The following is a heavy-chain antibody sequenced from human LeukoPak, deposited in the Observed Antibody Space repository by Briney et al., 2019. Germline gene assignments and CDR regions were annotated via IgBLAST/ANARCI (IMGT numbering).Heavy chain of an antibody. CDR1: GFTFSSYA. D-gene: IGHD3-10*01. V-gene: IGHV3-23*01. J-gene: IGHJ3*02. Sequence: GGSLRLSCAASGFTFSSYAMSWVRQAPGKGLEWVSAISGSGGSTYYADSVKGRFTISRDNSKNTLYLQMNSLRAEDTAVYYCAKDRLWFGELHGAFDIWGQGTVVTVSS. CDR2: ISGSGGST. CDR3: AKDRLWFGELHGAFDI.